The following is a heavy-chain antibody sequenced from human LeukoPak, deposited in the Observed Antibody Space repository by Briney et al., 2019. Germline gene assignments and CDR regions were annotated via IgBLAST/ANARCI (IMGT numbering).Heavy chain of an antibody. J-gene: IGHJ5*02. CDR1: GFTLSDYY. V-gene: IGHV3-11*01. Sequence: GGSLRLSCAASGFTLSDYYMTWIRQAPGKGLEWVSYISSSSNNIHYANSVRGRFTISRDNAKNSVYLQTNSLRAEDTAIYYCARAAGWFDPWGQGTLVTVSS. CDR2: ISSSSNNI. CDR3: ARAAGWFDP.